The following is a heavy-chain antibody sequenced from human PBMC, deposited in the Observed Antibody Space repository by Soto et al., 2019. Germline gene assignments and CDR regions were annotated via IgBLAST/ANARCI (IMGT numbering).Heavy chain of an antibody. J-gene: IGHJ4*02. CDR3: ARHWYQLLRHFDY. V-gene: IGHV4-34*01. Sequence: SETLSLTCAVYGGSFSGYYWSWIRQPPGKGLEWIGEINHSGSTNYNPSLKSRVTISVDTSKNQFSLKLSPVTAADTAVYYCARHWYQLLRHFDYWGQGTLVTVSS. CDR1: GGSFSGYY. D-gene: IGHD2-2*01. CDR2: INHSGST.